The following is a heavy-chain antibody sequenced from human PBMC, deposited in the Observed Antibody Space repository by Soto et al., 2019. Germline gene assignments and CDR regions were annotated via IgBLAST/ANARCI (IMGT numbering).Heavy chain of an antibody. CDR1: GFTLSSYA. CDR2: FSGTGGYT. CDR3: ARGQRALITYGPFDP. V-gene: IGHV3-23*01. Sequence: GSLRLSCAASGFTLSSYAMSWVRQAPGKGLEWVSTFSGTGGYTYYADSVKGRFTISRDDSKNTLFLHMNSLRAADTAVYYCARGQRALITYGPFDPWGQGTLVTVSS. D-gene: IGHD4-17*01. J-gene: IGHJ5*02.